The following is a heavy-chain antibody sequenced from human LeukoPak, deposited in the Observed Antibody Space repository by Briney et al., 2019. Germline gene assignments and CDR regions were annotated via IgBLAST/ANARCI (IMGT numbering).Heavy chain of an antibody. J-gene: IGHJ6*03. CDR3: ARDQVITGTRNDYYYYMDV. V-gene: IGHV4-39*07. D-gene: IGHD1-7*01. Sequence: SKTLSLTCTVSGGSISSSSYYWGWIRQPPGKGLEWIGSIYYSGSTYYNPSLKSRVTISLDTSRNQFSLKLSSVTAADTAVYYCARDQVITGTRNDYYYYMDVWGKGTTVTVSS. CDR1: GGSISSSSYY. CDR2: IYYSGST.